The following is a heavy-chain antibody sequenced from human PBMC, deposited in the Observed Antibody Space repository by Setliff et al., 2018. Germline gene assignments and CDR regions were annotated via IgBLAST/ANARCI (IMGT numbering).Heavy chain of an antibody. D-gene: IGHD2-2*01. CDR1: GFTFSSYA. CDR2: ISGTGGST. V-gene: IGHV3-23*01. J-gene: IGHJ5*02. CDR3: AKSWVVPAAITFSGFDP. Sequence: GGSLRLSCAASGFTFSSYAMSWVRQAPGKGLEWVSAISGTGGSTYYADSVKGRFTISRDNSKNTLYLQMNSLRAEDTAVYYCAKSWVVPAAITFSGFDPWGQGTLVTVSS.